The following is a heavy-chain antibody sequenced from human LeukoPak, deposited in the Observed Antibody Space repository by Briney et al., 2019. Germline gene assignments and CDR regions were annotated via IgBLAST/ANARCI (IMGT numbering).Heavy chain of an antibody. D-gene: IGHD7-27*01. V-gene: IGHV1-46*01. Sequence: ASVKVSCKASGYTFTGYYVHWVRQAPGQGLEWMGWINPSGGSTSYAQKFQGRVTMTRDMSTSTDYMELSSLRSEDTAVYYCARSIWEYYFDYWGQGTLVTVSS. CDR1: GYTFTGYY. CDR3: ARSIWEYYFDY. J-gene: IGHJ4*02. CDR2: INPSGGST.